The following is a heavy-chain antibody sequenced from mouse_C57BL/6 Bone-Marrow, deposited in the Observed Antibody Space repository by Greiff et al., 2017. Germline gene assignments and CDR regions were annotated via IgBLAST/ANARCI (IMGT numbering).Heavy chain of an antibody. J-gene: IGHJ1*03. D-gene: IGHD2-1*01. CDR3: ARYYCGNSGYFDV. CDR2: IDPNYGTT. Sequence: EVQLQQSGPELVKPGASVKISCKASGYSFTDYYMNWVKQSNGQSLEWIGVIDPNYGTTSYNQKFQGKATLPVDKSYSTAYMQLNSLTSEDSAVYDCARYYCGNSGYFDVWGTGTTVTVAS. V-gene: IGHV1-39*01. CDR1: GYSFTDYY.